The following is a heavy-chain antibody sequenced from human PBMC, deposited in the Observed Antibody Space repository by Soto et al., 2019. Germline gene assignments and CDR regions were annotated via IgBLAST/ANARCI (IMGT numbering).Heavy chain of an antibody. D-gene: IGHD2-2*01. J-gene: IGHJ4*02. CDR3: AALVVPAATRDY. CDR2: INTDGSST. V-gene: IGHV3-74*01. Sequence: GGSLRLSCAASGFTLTSYWMHWVRQAPGKGLVWVSRINTDGSSTSYADSVKGRFTISRDNSKNTLYLQMNSLRAEDTAVYYCAALVVPAATRDYWGQGTLVTVSS. CDR1: GFTLTSYW.